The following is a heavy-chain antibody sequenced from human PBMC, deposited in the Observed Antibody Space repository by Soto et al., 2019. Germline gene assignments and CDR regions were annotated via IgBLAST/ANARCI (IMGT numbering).Heavy chain of an antibody. CDR1: GFTFSSYA. CDR2: ISGSGGST. CDR3: AKCGVRGVRINYYYGMDV. D-gene: IGHD3-10*01. V-gene: IGHV3-23*01. Sequence: GESLKISCAASGFTFSSYAMSWVRQAPGKGLEWVSAISGSGGSTYYADSVKGRFTISRDNSKNTLYLQMNSLRAEDTAVYYCAKCGVRGVRINYYYGMDVWGQGTTVTVS. J-gene: IGHJ6*02.